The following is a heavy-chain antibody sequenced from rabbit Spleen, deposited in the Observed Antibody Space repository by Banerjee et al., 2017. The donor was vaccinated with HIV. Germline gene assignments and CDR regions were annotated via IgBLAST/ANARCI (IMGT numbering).Heavy chain of an antibody. CDR2: IDPVFGIT. Sequence: QEQLVESGGGLVQPGGSLKLSCKASGFDFSTYGVSWVRQAPGKGLEWIGYIDPVFGITYYASWVNGRFTISSHNAQNTLYLQLNSLTAADTATYFCVRGASGSGYYSLWGPGTLVTVS. D-gene: IGHD1-1*01. V-gene: IGHV1S47*01. CDR3: VRGASGSGYYSL. J-gene: IGHJ4*01. CDR1: GFDFSTYG.